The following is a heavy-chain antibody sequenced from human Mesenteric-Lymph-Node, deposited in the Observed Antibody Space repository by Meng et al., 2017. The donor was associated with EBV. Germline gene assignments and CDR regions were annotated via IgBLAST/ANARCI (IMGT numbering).Heavy chain of an antibody. CDR3: ARGLEVATMSY. CDR1: GGSISSGGYY. J-gene: IGHJ4*02. CDR2: IYYSGST. Sequence: QLQESGPRLVKPSQTLSLTCAVSGGSISSGGYYWSWIRQPPGKGLEWIGYIYYSGSTYYNPSLKSRVTISVDTSKNQFSLKLSSVTAADTAVYYCARGLEVATMSYWGQGTLVTVPS. V-gene: IGHV4-30-4*01. D-gene: IGHD5-12*01.